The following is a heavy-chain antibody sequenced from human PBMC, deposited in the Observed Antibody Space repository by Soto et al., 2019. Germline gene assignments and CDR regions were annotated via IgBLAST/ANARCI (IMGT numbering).Heavy chain of an antibody. CDR1: GFSFSGYW. V-gene: IGHV3-7*03. CDR3: AITTSTVSYWFDP. CDR2: IKEDGTEQ. J-gene: IGHJ5*02. Sequence: GGSLRLSCAASGFSFSGYWMSWVRQAPGKGPEWVANIKEDGTEQHYVDSVKGRFTISRDNSENSPFLQMNNLRAEDSAIYYCAITTSTVSYWFDPWGPGTQVTVS. D-gene: IGHD4-4*01.